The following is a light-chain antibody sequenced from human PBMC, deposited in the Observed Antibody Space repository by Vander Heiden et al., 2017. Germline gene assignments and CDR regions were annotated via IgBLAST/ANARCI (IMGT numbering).Light chain of an antibody. V-gene: IGLV3-1*01. CDR1: KVGDKY. J-gene: IGLJ2*01. CDR3: QAWDSSTGV. CDR2: QDS. Sequence: SSELTQPPSASVSPGQTASITCSGDKVGDKYACWYQQKPGQSPVLVIYQDSKRPSGIPERFSGSNSGNTATLTISGTQAMDEADYYCQAWDSSTGVFGGGTKLTVL.